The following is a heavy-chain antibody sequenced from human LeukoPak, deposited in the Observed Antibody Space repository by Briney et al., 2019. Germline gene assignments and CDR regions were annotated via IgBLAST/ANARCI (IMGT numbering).Heavy chain of an antibody. J-gene: IGHJ4*02. CDR2: IYTSGST. V-gene: IGHV4-4*07. Sequence: SETLSLTCTVSGGSISSYYWSWIRQPAGKGLEWIGRIYTSGSTNYNPSLKRRVTMSVDTSKNQFSLKLSSVTAADTAVCYCARGGWDWRGFDYWGQGTLVTVSS. CDR3: ARGGWDWRGFDY. D-gene: IGHD6-19*01. CDR1: GGSISSYY.